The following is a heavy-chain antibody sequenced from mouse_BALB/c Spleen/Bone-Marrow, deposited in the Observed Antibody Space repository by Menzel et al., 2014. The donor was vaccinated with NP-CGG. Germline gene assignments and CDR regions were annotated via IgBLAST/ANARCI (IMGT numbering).Heavy chain of an antibody. J-gene: IGHJ2*01. Sequence: VQLQQSGAELVRPGSSVKISCKASGYAFSIYWMNWVKQRPGQGLEWIGQIYPGDDDTDYNGKFKGKATLTADRSYSTAYMQLNRLTSEDSAVYFCARGGISIDYWGQGTTLTVSS. V-gene: IGHV1-80*01. CDR2: IYPGDDDT. CDR1: GYAFSIYW. CDR3: ARGGISIDY.